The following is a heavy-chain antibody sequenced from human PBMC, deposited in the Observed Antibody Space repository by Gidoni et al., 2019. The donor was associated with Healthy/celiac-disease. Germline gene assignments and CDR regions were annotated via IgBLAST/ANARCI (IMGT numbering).Heavy chain of an antibody. J-gene: IGHJ3*02. Sequence: QVQLVQSGAEVKKPGASVKVSCKVSGYTLTDLTMHWVRQAPGKGLEWMGGFDPEDGETIYAQKFQGRVTMTEDTSTDTAYMELSSLRSEDTAVYYCATGVSSYYYDSSGKTGAFDIWGQGTMVTVSS. D-gene: IGHD3-22*01. CDR3: ATGVSSYYYDSSGKTGAFDI. CDR2: FDPEDGET. CDR1: GYTLTDLT. V-gene: IGHV1-24*01.